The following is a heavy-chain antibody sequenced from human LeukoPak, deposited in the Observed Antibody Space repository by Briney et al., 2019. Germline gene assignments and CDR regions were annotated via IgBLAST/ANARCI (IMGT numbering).Heavy chain of an antibody. V-gene: IGHV4-4*02. CDR3: ARDLRASGWYFDWFDP. D-gene: IGHD6-19*01. CDR1: GGSISSSNW. J-gene: IGHJ5*02. CDR2: IYHSGST. Sequence: PSGTLSLTCAVSGGSISSSNWWSWVRQPPGKGLEWIGEIYHSGSTNYNPSLKSRVTISVDKSKNQFSLKLSSVTAADTAVYYCARDLRASGWYFDWFDPWGQGTLVTVSS.